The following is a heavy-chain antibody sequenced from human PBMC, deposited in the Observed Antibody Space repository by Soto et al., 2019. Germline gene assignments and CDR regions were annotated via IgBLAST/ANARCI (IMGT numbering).Heavy chain of an antibody. CDR3: ARDGGRGYYGSGTYDDC. V-gene: IGHV4-30-4*01. CDR2: IYYNGAT. CDR1: GGSMNRADYY. D-gene: IGHD3-10*01. Sequence: QLQLQESGPGLVKPSQTLSLTCTVSGGSMNRADYYWSWIRQPPGKGLEWLGYIYYNGATYYNPSLDSRLTTSVDTSKNQFSLKLRSVPAADTAVYFCARDGGRGYYGSGTYDDCWGQGTLVTVSS. J-gene: IGHJ4*02.